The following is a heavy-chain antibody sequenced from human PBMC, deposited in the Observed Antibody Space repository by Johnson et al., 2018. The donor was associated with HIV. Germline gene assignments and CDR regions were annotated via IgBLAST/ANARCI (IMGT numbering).Heavy chain of an antibody. CDR3: ARDPVSHYYDSSDAFDI. J-gene: IGHJ3*02. D-gene: IGHD3-22*01. CDR1: GFTFSSYW. CDR2: IKQDGSEK. V-gene: IGHV3-7*01. Sequence: EVQLVESGGGLVQPGGSLRLSCAASGFTFSSYWMSWVRQAPGKGLEWVANIKQDGSEKYYVDSVKGRFTISRDNAKNSLYLLMNSLRAEDTAVYYCARDPVSHYYDSSDAFDIWGQGTMVTVSS.